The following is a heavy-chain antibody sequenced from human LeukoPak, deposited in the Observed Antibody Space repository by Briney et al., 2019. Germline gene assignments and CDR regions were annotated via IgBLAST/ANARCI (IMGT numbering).Heavy chain of an antibody. CDR2: ISSSSSYI. V-gene: IGHV3-21*01. CDR3: AIGGASYGMDV. J-gene: IGHJ6*04. D-gene: IGHD4/OR15-4a*01. Sequence: GGSLRLSCAASGFTFISYSMNWVRQAPGKGLEWVSSISSSSSYIYYADSVKGRFTISRDNAKNSLYLQMNSLRAEDTAVENCAIGGASYGMDVWGKGTTVTVSS. CDR1: GFTFISYS.